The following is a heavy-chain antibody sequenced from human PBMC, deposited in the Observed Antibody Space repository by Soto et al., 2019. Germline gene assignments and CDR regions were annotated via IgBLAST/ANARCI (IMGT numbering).Heavy chain of an antibody. D-gene: IGHD6-19*01. J-gene: IGHJ4*02. Sequence: EVQLLESGGGLVQPGGSLRLSCVGSGFFFSSYTMTWVRQAPGKGQEWVSSFSATSENTYYEDYVRGRFTISRDNSKNTLFLQMNSLTAEDTAMYYCAKARDQQWVRLPFDYWGQGILVIVSS. CDR2: FSATSENT. V-gene: IGHV3-23*01. CDR1: GFFFSSYT. CDR3: AKARDQQWVRLPFDY.